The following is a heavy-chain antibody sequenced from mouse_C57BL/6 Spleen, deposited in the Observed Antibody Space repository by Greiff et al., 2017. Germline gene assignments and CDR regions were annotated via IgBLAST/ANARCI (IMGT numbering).Heavy chain of an antibody. Sequence: QVQLQQSGPELVKPGASVKISCKASGYAFSSSWMNWVKQRPGKGLEWIGRVYPGDGDTNYHGKFKDKATLTAAKSSSTAYMQLSSPTSEDSAVYFSTCGNYSFDYWGQGTTLTVSS. D-gene: IGHD1-1*02. V-gene: IGHV1-82*01. CDR1: GYAFSSSW. CDR2: VYPGDGDT. CDR3: TCGNYSFDY. J-gene: IGHJ2*01.